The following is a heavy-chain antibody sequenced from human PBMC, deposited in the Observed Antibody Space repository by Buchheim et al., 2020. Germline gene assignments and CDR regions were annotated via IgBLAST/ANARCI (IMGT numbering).Heavy chain of an antibody. CDR2: IKQDGSEK. D-gene: IGHD4-23*01. CDR1: GFIFSSYW. V-gene: IGHV3-7*01. J-gene: IGHJ4*02. CDR3: ARASTVVTSDY. Sequence: EVQLLESGGGLVQPGGSLRLSCAASGFIFSSYWMSWVRQTPGKGLEWVANIKQDGSEKYYVDSVRGRFTISRDNDKNSLYLHMNSLRAEDAAVYYCARASTVVTSDYWGQGTL.